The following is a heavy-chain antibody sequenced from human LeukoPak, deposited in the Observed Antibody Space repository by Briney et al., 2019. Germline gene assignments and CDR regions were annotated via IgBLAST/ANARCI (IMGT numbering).Heavy chain of an antibody. Sequence: SVKVSCKASGGTFSSFAISWVRQAPGQGLEWMGGIIPIFGTANYAQKFQGRVTITADESTSTAYMELSSLRSEDTAVYYCARVSWEHDPYYYYMDVWGKGTTVTVSS. V-gene: IGHV1-69*13. J-gene: IGHJ6*03. CDR1: GGTFSSFA. CDR2: IIPIFGTA. CDR3: ARVSWEHDPYYYYMDV. D-gene: IGHD1-26*01.